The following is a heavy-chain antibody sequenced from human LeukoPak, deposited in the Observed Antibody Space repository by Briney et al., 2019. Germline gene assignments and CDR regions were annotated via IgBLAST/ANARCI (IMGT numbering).Heavy chain of an antibody. CDR1: GFTFTSYW. CDR3: AAGGSWYYNY. D-gene: IGHD6-13*01. CDR2: INSDGSST. V-gene: IGHV3-74*01. Sequence: PGGSLRLSCAASGFTFTSYWMHWVRQAPGKGLVWVSRINSDGSSTSYADSVKGRFTISRDNAKNSLSLQMDSLRADDTAVYYCAAGGSWYYNYWGQGTLVTVSS. J-gene: IGHJ4*02.